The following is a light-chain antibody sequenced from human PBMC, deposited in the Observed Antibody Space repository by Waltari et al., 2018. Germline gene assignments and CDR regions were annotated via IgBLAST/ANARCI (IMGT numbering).Light chain of an antibody. V-gene: IGLV3-1*01. CDR1: RLVDRC. Sequence: SYELTLLPSVSVSPGTTASITCSRVRLVDRCGSGYQQKPGQSLLLVIYQHTNRPSGIPERLSGSKSGNAATLTISGTQAIDEADYYCQALGTGAWVFGGGTKLTVL. J-gene: IGLJ3*02. CDR2: QHT. CDR3: QALGTGAWV.